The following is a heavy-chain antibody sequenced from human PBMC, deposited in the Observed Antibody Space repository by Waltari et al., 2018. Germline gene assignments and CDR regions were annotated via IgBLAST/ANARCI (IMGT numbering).Heavy chain of an antibody. CDR1: GGSISSGSYY. CDR2: IYTSGST. CDR3: ARVGDYYDSSGYYWYDAFDI. V-gene: IGHV4-61*02. Sequence: SGGSISSGSYYWRWIRQPAGKGLEWIGRIYTSGSTNYNPSLKSRVTISVDTSKNQFSLKLSSVTAADTAVYYCARVGDYYDSSGYYWYDAFDIWGQGTMVTVSS. D-gene: IGHD3-22*01. J-gene: IGHJ3*02.